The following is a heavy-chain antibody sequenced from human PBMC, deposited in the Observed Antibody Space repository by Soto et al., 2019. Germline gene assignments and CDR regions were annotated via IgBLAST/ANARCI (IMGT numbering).Heavy chain of an antibody. J-gene: IGHJ6*02. CDR3: ATRTEYYLGSGSLAGMDV. CDR1: GGSISSGSYY. D-gene: IGHD3-10*01. Sequence: QVQLQESGPGLVKPSQTLSLTCTVSGGSISSGSYYWSWIRQLPGKGLEWIGYIYYSGSTYYNPSLKSRVTTSVDTSKNQFSLQLKSVTAAVTAVYYCATRTEYYLGSGSLAGMDVCGQGNTVSVSS. V-gene: IGHV4-31*03. CDR2: IYYSGST.